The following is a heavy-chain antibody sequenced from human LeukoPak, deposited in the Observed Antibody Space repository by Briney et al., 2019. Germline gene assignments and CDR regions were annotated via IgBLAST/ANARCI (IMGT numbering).Heavy chain of an antibody. Sequence: GSSVKVSCKASGGTFSSYAISWVRQAPGQGLEWMGRIIPILGIANYAQKFQGRVTITADKSTSTAYMELSSLRSEDTAVYYRARACYYGSGRLFDYWGQGTLVTVSS. V-gene: IGHV1-69*04. CDR2: IIPILGIA. D-gene: IGHD3-10*01. J-gene: IGHJ4*02. CDR1: GGTFSSYA. CDR3: ARACYYGSGRLFDY.